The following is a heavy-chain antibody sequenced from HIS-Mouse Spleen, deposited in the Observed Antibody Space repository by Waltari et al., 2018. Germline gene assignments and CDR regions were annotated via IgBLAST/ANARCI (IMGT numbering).Heavy chain of an antibody. Sequence: QLQLQESGSGLVKPSETLSLTCTVSGGSISSSSYYWGWIRQPPGKGLEWIGSIYYSGGTYYNPSLKSRVTISVDTSKNQFSLKLSSVPAADTAVYYCAGITVTTRWVGDAYWGQGTLVTVSS. D-gene: IGHD4-4*01. CDR2: IYYSGGT. CDR1: GGSISSSSYY. V-gene: IGHV4-39*07. CDR3: AGITVTTRWVGDAY. J-gene: IGHJ4*02.